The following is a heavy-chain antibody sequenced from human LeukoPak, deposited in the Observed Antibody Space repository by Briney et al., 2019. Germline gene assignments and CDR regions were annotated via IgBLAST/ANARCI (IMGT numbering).Heavy chain of an antibody. CDR1: GFTLSSYA. D-gene: IGHD7-27*01. Sequence: GGSLRLSCAASGFTLSSYAMSWVRQAPGKGLEWVSVISAIGGSTYHADSVKGRFTISRDNSKNTLHLQMNSLRVEDTAVYYCAKVRRPGEPGDFWGQGTLVTVSS. CDR2: ISAIGGST. V-gene: IGHV3-23*01. CDR3: AKVRRPGEPGDF. J-gene: IGHJ4*02.